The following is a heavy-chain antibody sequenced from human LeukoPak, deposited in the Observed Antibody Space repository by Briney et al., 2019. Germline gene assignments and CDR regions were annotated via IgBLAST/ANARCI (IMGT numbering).Heavy chain of an antibody. CDR2: IYYSGST. J-gene: IGHJ4*02. D-gene: IGHD1-26*01. Sequence: PSQTLSLTCTVSGGSISSGDYYWRWIRQPPGTGLEWIGYIYYSGSTYYNPSLKSRVTISVDTSKNQFSLKLSSVTAADTAVYYCARDGSPAGATSYFDYWGQGTLVTVSS. V-gene: IGHV4-30-4*08. CDR1: GGSISSGDYY. CDR3: ARDGSPAGATSYFDY.